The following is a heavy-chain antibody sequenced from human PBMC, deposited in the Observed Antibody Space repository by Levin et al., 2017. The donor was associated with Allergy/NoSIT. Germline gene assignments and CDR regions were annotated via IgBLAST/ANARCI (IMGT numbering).Heavy chain of an antibody. Sequence: GESLKISCAASGFTFSTYAMHWVRQAPGKGLEWVAVMSYDGSNKNYADSVKGRCTISRDNSKNTLYLQMNSLRAEDTAVYYCARGRYRLLVQYYFDYWGQGTQVTVSS. CDR3: ARGRYRLLVQYYFDY. D-gene: IGHD2-2*01. J-gene: IGHJ4*02. V-gene: IGHV3-30*04. CDR2: MSYDGSNK. CDR1: GFTFSTYA.